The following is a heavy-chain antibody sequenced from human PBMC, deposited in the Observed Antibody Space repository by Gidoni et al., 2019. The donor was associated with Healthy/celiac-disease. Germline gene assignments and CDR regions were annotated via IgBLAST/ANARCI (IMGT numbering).Heavy chain of an antibody. CDR2: MNPNSGNT. V-gene: IGHV1-8*01. CDR3: ARGMAYYYDSSGYSDAFDI. J-gene: IGHJ3*02. Sequence: QVQLVQSGAEVKKPGASVKVSCKASGYTSTSYYINWVRQATGQGLEWMGWMNPNSGNTGYAQKFQGRVTMTRNTSISTAYMELSSLRSEDTAVYYCARGMAYYYDSSGYSDAFDIWGQGTMVTVSS. CDR1: GYTSTSYY. D-gene: IGHD3-22*01.